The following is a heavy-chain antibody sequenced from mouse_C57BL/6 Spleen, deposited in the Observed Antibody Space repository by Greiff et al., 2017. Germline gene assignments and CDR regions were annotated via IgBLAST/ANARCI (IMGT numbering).Heavy chain of an antibody. CDR3: ARSLMVTTGFHFDY. CDR2: IYWDDDK. V-gene: IGHV8-12*01. J-gene: IGHJ2*01. D-gene: IGHD2-2*01. Sequence: QVQLKESGPGILQSSQTLSLTCSFSGFSLSTSGMGVSWIRQPSGKGLEWLAHIYWDDDKRYNPSLKSRLTISKDTSRNQVFLKITSVDTADTATYYCARSLMVTTGFHFDYWGQGTTLTVSS. CDR1: GFSLSTSGMG.